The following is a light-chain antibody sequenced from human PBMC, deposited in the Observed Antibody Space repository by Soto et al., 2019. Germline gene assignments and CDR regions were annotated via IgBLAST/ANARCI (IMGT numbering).Light chain of an antibody. J-gene: IGKJ1*01. CDR2: GAS. Sequence: EIVMTQSPATLSVSPGERATLFCRASQSVSSNLAWYQQKPGQAPRLLIYGASTRATGIPARFSGSGSGAEFPLTISSLQSADFAVYYCQQYNNWPGTFGQGTKVEIK. CDR1: QSVSSN. V-gene: IGKV3-15*01. CDR3: QQYNNWPGT.